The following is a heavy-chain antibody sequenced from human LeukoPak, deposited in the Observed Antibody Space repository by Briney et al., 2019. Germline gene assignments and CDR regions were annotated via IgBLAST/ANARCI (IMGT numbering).Heavy chain of an antibody. V-gene: IGHV4-38-2*01. Sequence: SETLSLTCAVSGYSISSGYYWGWIRQPPGKGLEWIGSIYHSGSTYYNPSLKSRVTISVDTSKNQFSLKLSSVTGADTAVYYCARQWELRLEFDYWGQGTLVTVSS. CDR3: ARQWELRLEFDY. CDR1: GYSISSGYY. J-gene: IGHJ4*02. CDR2: IYHSGST. D-gene: IGHD1-26*01.